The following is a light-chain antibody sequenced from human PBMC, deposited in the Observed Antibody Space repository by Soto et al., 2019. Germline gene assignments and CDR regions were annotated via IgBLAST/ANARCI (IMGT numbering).Light chain of an antibody. V-gene: IGKV3-11*01. J-gene: IGKJ4*01. CDR2: GAS. CDR3: QQRSNWPLYT. CDR1: RSVDIN. Sequence: EIVLTQSPATLSVSPGERVTLSCRASRSVDINLAWYQQKPGQAPRLLIYGASNRATGIPARFSGSGSGTDFTLTISSLEPEDFAVYYCQQRSNWPLYTFGGGTKVDIK.